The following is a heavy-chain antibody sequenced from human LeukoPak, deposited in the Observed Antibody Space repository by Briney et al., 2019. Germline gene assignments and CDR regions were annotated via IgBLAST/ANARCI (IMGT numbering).Heavy chain of an antibody. V-gene: IGHV3-20*04. CDR3: ARAWVPSSGNYFDH. Sequence: GGSLRLSCAASGFTLDDYDMYWVRQAPGKGLEWVSGIIWNGGYTTYADSVKGRFTISRDNAKNSLYLQMNSLRAEDTAFYYCARAWVPSSGNYFDHWGQGILVTVSS. J-gene: IGHJ4*02. D-gene: IGHD1-26*01. CDR2: IIWNGGYT. CDR1: GFTLDDYD.